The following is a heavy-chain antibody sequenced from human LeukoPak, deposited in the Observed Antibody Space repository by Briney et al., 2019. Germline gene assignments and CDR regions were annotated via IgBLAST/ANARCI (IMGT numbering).Heavy chain of an antibody. CDR1: GGSFSGYY. CDR2: INHSGST. Sequence: PSETLSLTCAVYGGSFSGYYWSWIRQPPEKGLEWIGEINHSGSTNYNPSLKSRVTISVDTSKNQFSLKLSSVTAADTAVYYCARGHYYGSGSYDYWGQGTLVTVSS. J-gene: IGHJ4*02. CDR3: ARGHYYGSGSYDY. D-gene: IGHD3-10*01. V-gene: IGHV4-34*01.